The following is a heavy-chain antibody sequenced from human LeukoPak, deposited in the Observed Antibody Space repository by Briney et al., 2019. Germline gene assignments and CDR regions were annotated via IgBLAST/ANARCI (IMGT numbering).Heavy chain of an antibody. CDR3: ARGSTYCSGGSCYFHYYYYYYMDV. V-gene: IGHV3-7*03. D-gene: IGHD2-15*01. J-gene: IGHJ6*03. CDR1: GFTFSSYW. Sequence: GGSLRLSCAASGFTFSSYWMSWVRQAPGKGLEWVANIKQDGSEKYYVDSVKGRFTISRDNAKNSLYLQMNSLRAEDTAVYYCARGSTYCSGGSCYFHYYYYYYMDVWGKGTTVTVSS. CDR2: IKQDGSEK.